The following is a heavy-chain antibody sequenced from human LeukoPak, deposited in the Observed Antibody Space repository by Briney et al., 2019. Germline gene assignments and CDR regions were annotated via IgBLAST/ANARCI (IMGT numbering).Heavy chain of an antibody. J-gene: IGHJ6*03. Sequence: GSLRLSCAASGFTFSSYAMHWVRQAPGKGLEWVAVISNDGSNKYYAESVKGRFTISRDNSKNTLYLQMNSLRAEDTAVYYCARDPRYCSAGSCSSYYYYMDVWGKGTTVTVSS. D-gene: IGHD2-15*01. CDR1: GFTFSSYA. V-gene: IGHV3-30*04. CDR2: ISNDGSNK. CDR3: ARDPRYCSAGSCSSYYYYMDV.